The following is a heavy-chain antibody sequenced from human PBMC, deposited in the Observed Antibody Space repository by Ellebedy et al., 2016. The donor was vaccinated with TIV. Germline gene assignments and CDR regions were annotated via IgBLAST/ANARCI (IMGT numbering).Heavy chain of an antibody. CDR2: ISSRRSYI. CDR1: GFTFGSYS. CDR3: VRDLGSYGGPFDY. J-gene: IGHJ4*02. Sequence: PGGSLRLSCAASGFTFGSYSMNWVRQAPGKGLEWVSSISSRRSYIFYADSVKGRFTISRDNAKNSLYLQMNSLRAEDTAVYYCVRDLGSYGGPFDYWGQGTLVTVSS. D-gene: IGHD5-18*01. V-gene: IGHV3-21*01.